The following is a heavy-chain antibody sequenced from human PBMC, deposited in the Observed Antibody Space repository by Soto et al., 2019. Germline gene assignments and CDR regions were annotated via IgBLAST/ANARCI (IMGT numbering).Heavy chain of an antibody. Sequence: SETLSLTCTVSGGSISSYYWSWIRQPPGKGLEWIGYIYYSGSTNYNPSLKSRVTISVDTFKNQFSLKLSSVTAADTAVYYCARSYSRFGELFTLDYWGQGTLVTVSS. V-gene: IGHV4-59*08. CDR3: ARSYSRFGELFTLDY. D-gene: IGHD3-10*01. CDR2: IYYSGST. J-gene: IGHJ4*02. CDR1: GGSISSYY.